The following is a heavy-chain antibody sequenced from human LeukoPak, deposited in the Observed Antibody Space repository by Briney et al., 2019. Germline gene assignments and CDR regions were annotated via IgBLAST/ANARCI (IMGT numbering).Heavy chain of an antibody. Sequence: GGSLRLSCAASGFTFSSYSMNWVRQAPGKGLEWVSSISSSSSYIYYADSVKGRFTISRDNAKNSLFLQMNSLRVDDTAVYYCARDRGYSTFDYWGQGTLVTVSS. CDR2: ISSSSSYI. J-gene: IGHJ4*02. V-gene: IGHV3-21*03. D-gene: IGHD4-23*01. CDR1: GFTFSSYS. CDR3: ARDRGYSTFDY.